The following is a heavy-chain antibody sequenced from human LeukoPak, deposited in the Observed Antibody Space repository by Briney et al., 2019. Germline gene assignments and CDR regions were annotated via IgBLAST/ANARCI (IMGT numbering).Heavy chain of an antibody. CDR3: AKDLGRYRNNFFDY. V-gene: IGHV3-23*01. CDR2: ISGSGGGT. J-gene: IGHJ4*02. D-gene: IGHD1-26*01. Sequence: GSLRLSCAASGFTFSSIAMSWVRQPPDKGLESVSTISGSGGGTYYADSVKGRFTISRDDSKNTLYLQMISLRADDTAVYYCAKDLGRYRNNFFDYWGQGNLVTVSS. CDR1: GFTFSSIA.